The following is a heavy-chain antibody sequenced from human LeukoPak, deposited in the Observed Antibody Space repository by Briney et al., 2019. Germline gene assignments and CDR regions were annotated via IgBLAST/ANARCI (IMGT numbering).Heavy chain of an antibody. D-gene: IGHD3-10*01. V-gene: IGHV3-21*01. J-gene: IGHJ4*02. Sequence: QTGGSLRLSCAASGFTFSSYSMNWVRQAPGKGLEWVSSISSSSSYIYYADPVKGRFTISRDNAKNSLYLQMNSLRAEDTAVYYCARDLVVRGVFDYWGQGTLVTVSS. CDR3: ARDLVVRGVFDY. CDR1: GFTFSSYS. CDR2: ISSSSSYI.